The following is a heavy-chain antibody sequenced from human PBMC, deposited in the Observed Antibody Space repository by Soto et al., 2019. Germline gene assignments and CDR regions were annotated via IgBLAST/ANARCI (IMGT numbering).Heavy chain of an antibody. J-gene: IGHJ6*02. CDR3: ARVKALWDQHGYSGYARYQMGSGMDV. CDR1: GGTFSSYA. CDR2: IIPIFGTA. V-gene: IGHV1-69*01. Sequence: QVQLVQSGAEVKKPGSSVKVSCKASGGTFSSYAISWVRQAPGQGLEWMGGIIPIFGTANYAQKFQGRATITADESTGTDYMELISLRSEDKAVYYWARVKALWDQHGYSGYARYQMGSGMDVWGQATTVTLSS. D-gene: IGHD5-12*01.